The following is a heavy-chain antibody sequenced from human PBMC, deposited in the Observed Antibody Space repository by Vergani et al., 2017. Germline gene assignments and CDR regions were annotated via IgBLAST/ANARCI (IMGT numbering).Heavy chain of an antibody. CDR3: ATDPGYSYSYDSSGFYSLNY. CDR2: IRYDGNKK. D-gene: IGHD3-22*01. CDR1: RITFNSYS. V-gene: IGHV3-30*02. J-gene: IGHJ4*02. Sequence: QVQLVESGGGVVQPGGSLRLSCAASRITFNSYSMHWVRQAPGKGLEWVAFIRYDGNKKFYSDPVKGRFTISRDNSKNILYLQMDSLRPEDSAVYYCATDPGYSYSYDSSGFYSLNYWGQGTPVTVSS.